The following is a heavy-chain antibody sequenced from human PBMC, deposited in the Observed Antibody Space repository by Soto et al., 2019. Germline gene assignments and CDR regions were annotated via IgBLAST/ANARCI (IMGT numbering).Heavy chain of an antibody. D-gene: IGHD4-4*01. Sequence: SVKVSCKASGFTFTSSAVQWVRQARGQRLEGIGWIVVGSGSANYAQKFQERVTITRAMSTSTAYMELSSLRSEATAMYYRAADRPPYSNYVFDYWGQGTLVTVSS. CDR1: GFTFTSSA. CDR2: IVVGSGSA. J-gene: IGHJ4*02. CDR3: AADRPPYSNYVFDY. V-gene: IGHV1-58*01.